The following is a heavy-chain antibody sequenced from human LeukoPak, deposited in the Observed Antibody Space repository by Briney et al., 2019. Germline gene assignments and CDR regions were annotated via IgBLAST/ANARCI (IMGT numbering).Heavy chain of an antibody. V-gene: IGHV4-38-2*02. Sequence: SETLSLTCAVSGYSISSGYYWGWIRQPPGKGLERIGSIYHSGSTYYNPSLKSRVTISVDTSKNQFSLKLSSVTAADTAVYYCAIELELRPPHWFDPWGQGTLVTVSS. CDR2: IYHSGST. CDR3: AIELELRPPHWFDP. J-gene: IGHJ5*02. D-gene: IGHD1-7*01. CDR1: GYSISSGYY.